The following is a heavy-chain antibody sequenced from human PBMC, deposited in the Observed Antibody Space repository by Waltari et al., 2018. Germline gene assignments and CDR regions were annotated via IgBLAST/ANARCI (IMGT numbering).Heavy chain of an antibody. Sequence: EVQVVESGGGLAQPGGSLRLSCASSGFTVGSPWMHGVRQAPGTGLLWVSGINPGGNRIDYAASVKGRFTISRDNAKNTLFLQMNSLRAEDTAVYYCVREVSRTSFGFWFDPWGQGTLVTVSS. CDR3: VREVSRTSFGFWFDP. D-gene: IGHD3-16*01. J-gene: IGHJ5*02. V-gene: IGHV3-74*01. CDR2: INPGGNRI. CDR1: GFTVGSPW.